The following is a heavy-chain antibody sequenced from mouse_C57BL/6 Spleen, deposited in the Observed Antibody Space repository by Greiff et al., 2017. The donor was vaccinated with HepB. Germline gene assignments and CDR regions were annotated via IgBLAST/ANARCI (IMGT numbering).Heavy chain of an antibody. CDR1: GYSFTGYY. V-gene: IGHV1-42*01. Sequence: EVQLQQSGPELVKPGASVKISCKASGYSFTGYYMNWVKQSPEKSLEWIGAINPSTGGTTYNQKFKAKATLTVDKSSSTAYMQLKSLTSEDSAVYYCARFEGYAMDYWGQGTSVTVSS. CDR2: INPSTGGT. CDR3: ARFEGYAMDY. J-gene: IGHJ4*01.